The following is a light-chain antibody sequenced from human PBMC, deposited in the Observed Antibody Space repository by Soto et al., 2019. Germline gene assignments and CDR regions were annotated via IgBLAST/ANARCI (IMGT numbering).Light chain of an antibody. CDR2: VNSDGSH. V-gene: IGLV4-69*01. Sequence: QSVLTQSPSASASLGASVKLTCTLSSGHSNYAIAWHQQQPEKGPRYLMSVNSDGSHSKGDGIPDRFSGSRSGAERYLTISSLQSEDEADYYCQTWGTSIVVFGGGTKLTVL. CDR1: SGHSNYA. CDR3: QTWGTSIVV. J-gene: IGLJ2*01.